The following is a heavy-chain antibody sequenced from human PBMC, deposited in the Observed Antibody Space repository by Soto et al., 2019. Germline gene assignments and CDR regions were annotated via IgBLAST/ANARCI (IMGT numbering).Heavy chain of an antibody. J-gene: IGHJ4*02. D-gene: IGHD6-19*01. V-gene: IGHV4-59*01. CDR3: ARARTSSAVDFDY. Sequence: SETLSLTCTVSGGSISSYYWSWIRQPPGKGLEWIGYIYYTGNTNYNPSLKSRVTISVDTSKNQFSLKLTSLTAADTAVYYCARARTSSAVDFDYWGQGTLVTVSS. CDR1: GGSISSYY. CDR2: IYYTGNT.